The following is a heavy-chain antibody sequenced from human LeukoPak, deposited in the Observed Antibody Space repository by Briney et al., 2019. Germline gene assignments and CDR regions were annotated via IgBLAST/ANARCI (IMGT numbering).Heavy chain of an antibody. Sequence: ASVKVSCKASGGTFSSYAISWVRQAPGQGLEWMGGIIPIFGTANYAQKFQGRVTMTRDTSTSTVYMELSSLRSEDTAVYYCATFFRVVPAAKPFDYWGQGTLVTVSS. CDR2: IIPIFGTA. CDR3: ATFFRVVPAAKPFDY. CDR1: GGTFSSYA. D-gene: IGHD2-2*02. V-gene: IGHV1-69*05. J-gene: IGHJ4*02.